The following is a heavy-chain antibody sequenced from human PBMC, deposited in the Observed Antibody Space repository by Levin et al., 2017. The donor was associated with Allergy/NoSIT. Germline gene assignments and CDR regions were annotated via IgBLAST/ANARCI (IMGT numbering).Heavy chain of an antibody. CDR3: ARSGYRGWFDS. Sequence: PSETLSLTCSVSGGSIGTFYWSWIRQPPGRGLEWIAYIFYSGSTNYNPSLKSRVTVSVDTSKNQFSLDLTSVTAADTAMYFCARSGYRGWFDSWGQGTLVTVSS. V-gene: IGHV4-59*01. D-gene: IGHD2-15*01. CDR2: IFYSGST. J-gene: IGHJ5*01. CDR1: GGSIGTFY.